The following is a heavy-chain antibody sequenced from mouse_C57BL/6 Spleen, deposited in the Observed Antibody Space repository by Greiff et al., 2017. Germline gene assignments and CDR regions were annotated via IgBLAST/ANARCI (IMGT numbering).Heavy chain of an antibody. V-gene: IGHV1-62-2*01. D-gene: IGHD1-1*01. J-gene: IGHJ1*03. CDR1: GYTFTEYT. CDR3: ARHEEYYGSSYETGWYFDV. Sequence: QVQLKQSGAELVKPGASVKLSCKASGYTFTEYTIHWVKQRSGQGLEWIGWFYPGSGSIKYNEKFKDKATLTADKSSSTVYMELSRLTSEDSAVYFCARHEEYYGSSYETGWYFDVWGTGTTVTVSS. CDR2: FYPGSGSI.